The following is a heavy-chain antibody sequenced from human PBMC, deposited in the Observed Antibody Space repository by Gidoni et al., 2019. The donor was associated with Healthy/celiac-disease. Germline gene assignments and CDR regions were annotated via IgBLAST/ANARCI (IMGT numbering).Heavy chain of an antibody. V-gene: IGHV1-2*02. CDR2: INPNSGGT. Sequence: QVQLVQPGAEGKKPGASVKVSCKASGYTCTGYYMHWVRQAPGQGLEWMGWINPNSGGTNYAQKFQGRVTMTRDTSISTAYMELSRLRSDDTAVYYCARDLKAARYYYYYGMDVWGQGTTVTVSS. CDR1: GYTCTGYY. D-gene: IGHD6-6*01. J-gene: IGHJ6*02. CDR3: ARDLKAARYYYYYGMDV.